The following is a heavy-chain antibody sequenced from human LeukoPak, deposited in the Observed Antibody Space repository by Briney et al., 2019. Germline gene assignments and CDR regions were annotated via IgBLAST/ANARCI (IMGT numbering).Heavy chain of an antibody. CDR1: GYTFTSYG. D-gene: IGHD2-2*01. CDR3: ARYCSSTSCYFSDY. CDR2: ISAYNGNT. V-gene: IGHV1-18*01. J-gene: IGHJ4*02. Sequence: ASVKVSCKASGYTFTSYGISWVRQAPGQGLEWMGWISAYNGNTNYAQKLQGRVTMTTDTSTSTAYMELRSLRSDDTAVYYCARYCSSTSCYFSDYWGQGTLVTVSS.